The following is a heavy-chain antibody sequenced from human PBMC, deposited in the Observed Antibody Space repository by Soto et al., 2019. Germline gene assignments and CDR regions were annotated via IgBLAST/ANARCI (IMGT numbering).Heavy chain of an antibody. CDR1: GFTFSTYG. J-gene: IGHJ4*02. CDR3: ARSSNKLWCLDEY. CDR2: ISYDGSDK. Sequence: QVQLVESGGGVVQPGTSLRLSCAASGFTFSTYGMHWVRQAPGKGLEWVTVISYDGSDKYYADFVEGRFTISRDNAKSTLFLQVNSLRPEDTAVYYCARSSNKLWCLDEYWGQGTLVTVSS. D-gene: IGHD2-8*02. V-gene: IGHV3-30*03.